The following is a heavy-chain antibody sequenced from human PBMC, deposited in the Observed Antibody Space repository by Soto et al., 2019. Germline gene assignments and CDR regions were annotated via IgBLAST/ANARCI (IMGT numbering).Heavy chain of an antibody. Sequence: PGGSLRLSCAASGFTFTSYSMIWVRQASGKGLEWLSHISTWSSAKDYADSVKGRFTISRDDAKNSLYLQMSSLRVEDTAVYYCARDVDWASDYWGQGTLVTVSS. D-gene: IGHD3-9*01. V-gene: IGHV3-48*04. J-gene: IGHJ4*02. CDR3: ARDVDWASDY. CDR2: ISTWSSAK. CDR1: GFTFTSYS.